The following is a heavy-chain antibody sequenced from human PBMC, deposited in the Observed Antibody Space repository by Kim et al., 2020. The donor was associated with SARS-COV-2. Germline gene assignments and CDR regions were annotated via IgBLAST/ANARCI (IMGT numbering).Heavy chain of an antibody. CDR3: AREMRYRDNRSGYFYYFDF. CDR1: GGSVNSGSFY. D-gene: IGHD3-22*01. CDR2: IYYSGTA. V-gene: IGHV4-61*01. J-gene: IGHJ4*02. Sequence: SETLSLTCSVSGGSVNSGSFYWSWIRQSPGKGLEWIGYIYYSGTANYNPSLQSRVTISIDTSKNQFSLRVRSVTAADTGIYYCAREMRYRDNRSGYFYYFDFWGQGSQVTVSS.